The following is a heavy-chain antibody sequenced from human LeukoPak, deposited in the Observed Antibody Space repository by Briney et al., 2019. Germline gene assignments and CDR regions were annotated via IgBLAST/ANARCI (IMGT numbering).Heavy chain of an antibody. D-gene: IGHD3-22*01. V-gene: IGHV4-4*09. CDR1: GASISSYY. CDR3: ARSYYDSSGCDS. CDR2: IHSSGST. Sequence: SETLSLTCTVSGASISSYYWSWIRQPPGKGLEWIGYIHSSGSTNNNPSLTSRVTISVDTSKNQFSLKLSSVTAADTAVYYCARSYYDSSGCDSWGQGTLVTVFS. J-gene: IGHJ4*02.